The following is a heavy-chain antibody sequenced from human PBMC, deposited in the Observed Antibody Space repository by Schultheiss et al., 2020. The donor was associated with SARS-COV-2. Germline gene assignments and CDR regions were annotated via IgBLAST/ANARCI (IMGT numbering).Heavy chain of an antibody. Sequence: GGSLRLSCAASGFTFSSYAMHWVRQAPGKGLEYVSAISSNGGSTYYANSVKGRFTISRDNSKNTLYLQMNSLRAEDTAVYYCARDGYGVDTAMGGDYWGQGTLVTVSS. D-gene: IGHD5-18*01. CDR2: ISSNGGST. CDR1: GFTFSSYA. CDR3: ARDGYGVDTAMGGDY. V-gene: IGHV3-64*01. J-gene: IGHJ4*02.